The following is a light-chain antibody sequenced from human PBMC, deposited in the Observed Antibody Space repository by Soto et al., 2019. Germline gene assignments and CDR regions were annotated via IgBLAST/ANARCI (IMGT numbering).Light chain of an antibody. V-gene: IGKV3-15*01. CDR1: QSVDSN. Sequence: EMVMTQSPATLSVSPGDRATLSCRASQSVDSNLAWYQQKPGQAPRLLIYDTSTRATGIPARFSGSGSGTEFTLTISSLQSEDFAVYYCQQYNNWPLYTFGRGTKLEIK. CDR3: QQYNNWPLYT. CDR2: DTS. J-gene: IGKJ2*01.